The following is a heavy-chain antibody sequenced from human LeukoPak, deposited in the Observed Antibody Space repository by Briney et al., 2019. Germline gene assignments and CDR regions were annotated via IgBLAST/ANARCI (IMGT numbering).Heavy chain of an antibody. D-gene: IGHD4-17*01. J-gene: IGHJ4*02. CDR1: GFTFSSYA. Sequence: PGRSLRLSCAASGFTFSSYAMHWVRQAPGKGLEWVAVISYDGSNKYYADSVKGRFTISRDNSKNTLYLQMNSLRAEDTAVYYCARGDGEGTHYWGQGTLVTVSS. V-gene: IGHV3-30-3*01. CDR3: ARGDGEGTHY. CDR2: ISYDGSNK.